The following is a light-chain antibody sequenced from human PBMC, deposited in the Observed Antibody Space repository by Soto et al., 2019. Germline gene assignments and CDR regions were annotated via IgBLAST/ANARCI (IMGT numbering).Light chain of an antibody. CDR1: QSISGT. J-gene: IGKJ1*01. V-gene: IGKV3-15*01. Sequence: EIVMTQSPATLSVSPGGRATLSCRASQSISGTLAWYQQKPGQAPRLLIYGASTRATSFPARFSGSGSGAEFTLAIRSLQPEDFAVYYCQQNNNWPWTFGQGTKVEIK. CDR2: GAS. CDR3: QQNNNWPWT.